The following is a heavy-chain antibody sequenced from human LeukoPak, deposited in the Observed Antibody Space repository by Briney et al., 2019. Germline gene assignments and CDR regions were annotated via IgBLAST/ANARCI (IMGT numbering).Heavy chain of an antibody. CDR3: ARTPYYDILTGYAVQRYSYYMDV. D-gene: IGHD3-9*01. J-gene: IGHJ6*03. V-gene: IGHV1-46*01. CDR2: INPSGGNT. Sequence: ASVKVSCKASGYTFTSYYMHWVRQAPGQGLEWMGIINPSGGNTSYAQKFQGRVTMTRDMSTSTVYMELSSLRSEDTAVYYCARTPYYDILTGYAVQRYSYYMDVWGKGTTVTVSS. CDR1: GYTFTSYY.